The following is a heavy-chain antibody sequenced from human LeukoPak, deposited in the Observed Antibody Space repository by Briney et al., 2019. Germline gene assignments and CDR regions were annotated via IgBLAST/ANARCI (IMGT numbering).Heavy chain of an antibody. Sequence: SVKVSCKASGGTFSSYAISWVRQAPGQGLEWMGGIIPIFGTANYAQKFQGRVTITTDESTSTAYMELSSLRSEDTAVYYCAGITYSPIPGAFDIWGQGTMVTVSS. CDR2: IIPIFGTA. CDR3: AGITYSPIPGAFDI. D-gene: IGHD1-14*01. CDR1: GGTFSSYA. V-gene: IGHV1-69*05. J-gene: IGHJ3*02.